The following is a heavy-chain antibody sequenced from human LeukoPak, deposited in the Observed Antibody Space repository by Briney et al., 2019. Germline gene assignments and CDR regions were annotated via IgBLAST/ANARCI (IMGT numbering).Heavy chain of an antibody. CDR1: GFTVSSNY. Sequence: GGSLRLSCAASGFTVSSNYMTWVRQAPGKGLEWGSVIYRGGTTYYADPVKGRFTVSRDNSKNTLYLQMTSLRAEDTAVYYCARDLVGAIDYWGQGTLVTVSS. CDR2: IYRGGTT. J-gene: IGHJ4*02. V-gene: IGHV3-53*01. D-gene: IGHD1-26*01. CDR3: ARDLVGAIDY.